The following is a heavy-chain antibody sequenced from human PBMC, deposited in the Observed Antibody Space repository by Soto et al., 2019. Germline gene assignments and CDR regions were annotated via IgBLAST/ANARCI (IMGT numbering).Heavy chain of an antibody. Sequence: GGSLRLSCAASGFTFSSYAMHWVRQAPGKGLEWVAVISYDGSNKYYADSVKGRFTISRDNSKNTLYLQMNSLRAEDTAVYYCARHYYDSSGYYYVGYFDYWGQGTLVTVSS. D-gene: IGHD3-22*01. V-gene: IGHV3-30-3*01. CDR2: ISYDGSNK. CDR3: ARHYYDSSGYYYVGYFDY. J-gene: IGHJ4*02. CDR1: GFTFSSYA.